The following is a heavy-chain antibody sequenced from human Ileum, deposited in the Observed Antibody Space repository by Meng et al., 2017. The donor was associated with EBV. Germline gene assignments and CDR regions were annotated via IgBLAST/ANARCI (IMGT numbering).Heavy chain of an antibody. J-gene: IGHJ4*02. Sequence: QLPVPGVGRFSLSVALTLPLSLSVDSIRVINKWWGWIRQPPGKGLDWVGTIYYSGSTFYNPSLKSRFTISLDTSKNQFSLKVSSVTAADTAVYYCARRYYGVPFDNWGQGTLVTVSS. CDR1: VDSIRVINKW. CDR3: ARRYYGVPFDN. D-gene: IGHD3-3*01. CDR2: IYYSGST. V-gene: IGHV4-39*01.